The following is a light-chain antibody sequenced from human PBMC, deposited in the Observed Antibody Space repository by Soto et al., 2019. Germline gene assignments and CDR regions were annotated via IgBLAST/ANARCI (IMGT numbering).Light chain of an antibody. CDR2: KTS. J-gene: IGKJ3*01. CDR3: QHYNNYD. V-gene: IGKV1-5*03. CDR1: QSLNSW. Sequence: DIQMTQSPSTLSASVGDRVSITCRASQSLNSWLAWYQQKPGKAPKLLIYKTSTLESGVPSRFRGSGSGTEFTLTISNLQPDDFATYSCQHYNNYDFGTGTKADI.